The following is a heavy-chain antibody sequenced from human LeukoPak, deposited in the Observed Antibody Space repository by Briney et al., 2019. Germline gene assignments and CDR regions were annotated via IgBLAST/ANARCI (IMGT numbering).Heavy chain of an antibody. CDR3: ARAYYYDSSWYYYYYMDV. D-gene: IGHD3-22*01. J-gene: IGHJ6*03. Sequence: GASVKVSCKASGGTFSSYAISWVRQAPGQGLEWMGGIIPIFGTANYAQKFQGRVTITADKSTSTAYMELSSLRSEDTAVYYCARAYYYDSSWYYYYYMDVWGKGTTVTVSS. V-gene: IGHV1-69*06. CDR2: IIPIFGTA. CDR1: GGTFSSYA.